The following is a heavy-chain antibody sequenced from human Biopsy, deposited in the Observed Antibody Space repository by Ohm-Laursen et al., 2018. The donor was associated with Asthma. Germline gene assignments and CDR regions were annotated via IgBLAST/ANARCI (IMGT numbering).Heavy chain of an antibody. Sequence: PGTLSLTCSVSGDSMGGSDYSWGWIRQPPGKGLEWIGNVYHSGNTNINPSLQSRVTIPVDTSKSQFSLKVSAVTAADTAVYFCARHKHSNSWYKYYFDYWGQGTLVTVSS. CDR3: ARHKHSNSWYKYYFDY. CDR1: GDSMGGSDYS. CDR2: VYHSGNT. V-gene: IGHV4-39*01. J-gene: IGHJ4*02. D-gene: IGHD6-13*01.